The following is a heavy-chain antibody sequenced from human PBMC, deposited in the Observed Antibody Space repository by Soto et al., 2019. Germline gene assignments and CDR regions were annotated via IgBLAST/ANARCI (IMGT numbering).Heavy chain of an antibody. CDR1: GFSLSTTGVG. CDR3: AHLKWQQLGFDY. Sequence: SGPTLVNPTQTLTLTCTFSGFSLSTTGVGVGWIRQPPGKALEWLALIYWDDDKRYSPSLKSRLTITKDTSKNQVVLTMTNMDTVDKDTYCCAHLKWQQLGFDYWGQGTLVTVSS. D-gene: IGHD1-1*01. J-gene: IGHJ4*02. CDR2: IYWDDDK. V-gene: IGHV2-5*02.